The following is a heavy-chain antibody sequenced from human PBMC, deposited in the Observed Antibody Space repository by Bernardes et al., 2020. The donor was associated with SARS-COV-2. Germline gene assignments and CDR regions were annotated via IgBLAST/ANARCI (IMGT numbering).Heavy chain of an antibody. J-gene: IGHJ4*02. Sequence: SETLSLTCAVSGGSISSSNWWSWVRQPPGKGLEWIGEIYHSGSTNYNPSLKSRVTISVDKSKNQFSLKLSSVTAADTAVYYCASQGGMGARLSEFDYWGQGTLVTVSS. V-gene: IGHV4-4*02. CDR2: IYHSGST. D-gene: IGHD1-26*01. CDR3: ASQGGMGARLSEFDY. CDR1: GGSISSSNW.